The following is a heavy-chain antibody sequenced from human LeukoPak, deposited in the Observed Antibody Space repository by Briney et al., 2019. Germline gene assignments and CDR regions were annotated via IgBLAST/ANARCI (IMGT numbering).Heavy chain of an antibody. CDR1: GYSISSGYY. CDR3: ARRVYPYYFDH. CDR2: ISHSGST. Sequence: TSETLSLTCAVSGYSISSGYYWGWIRQPPGKGLEWIGTISHSGSTYYNPSLKSRVTISIDTSKNQFSLKLYSVTAADTAVYYCARRVYPYYFDHWGQGTLVTVSS. V-gene: IGHV4-38-2*01. J-gene: IGHJ4*02. D-gene: IGHD5/OR15-5a*01.